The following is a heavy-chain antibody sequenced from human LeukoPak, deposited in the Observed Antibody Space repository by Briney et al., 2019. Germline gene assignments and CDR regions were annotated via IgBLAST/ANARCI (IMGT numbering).Heavy chain of an antibody. CDR2: ISGGSSNT. J-gene: IGHJ4*02. CDR3: ARDDTVTAHFDY. D-gene: IGHD4-11*01. Sequence: SGGSLRLSCAASGFTFSTYAMNWLRQAPGKGLEWVSYISGGSSNTFYADSVKGRFTISRDNAKNSLYLQMNSLRAEDTAVYYCARDDTVTAHFDYWGQGTLVTVSS. CDR1: GFTFSTYA. V-gene: IGHV3-48*01.